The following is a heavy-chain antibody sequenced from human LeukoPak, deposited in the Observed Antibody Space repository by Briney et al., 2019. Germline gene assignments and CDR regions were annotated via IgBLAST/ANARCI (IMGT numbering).Heavy chain of an antibody. CDR2: IYTSGST. D-gene: IGHD3-22*01. CDR1: GGSISSYY. V-gene: IGHV4-4*09. J-gene: IGHJ4*02. Sequence: SETLSLTCTVSGGSISSYYWSWIRQPPGKGLEWIGYIYTSGSTNYNPSLKSRVTISVDTSKNQFSLKLSSVTAADTAVYYCARALDDDSSGYYASYYFDYWGQGTLVTVSS. CDR3: ARALDDDSSGYYASYYFDY.